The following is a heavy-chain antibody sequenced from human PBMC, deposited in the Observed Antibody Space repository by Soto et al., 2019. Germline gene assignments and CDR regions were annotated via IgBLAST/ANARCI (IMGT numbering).Heavy chain of an antibody. D-gene: IGHD3-22*01. Sequence: GGSLRLSCAASGFTFSSYAMSWVRQAPGKGLEWVSAISGSGGSTYYADSVKGRFTISRDNSKNTLYLQMNSLRAEDTAVYYCAKDSGLDREYYDSSGYYFVGWGQGTLVTVSS. CDR3: AKDSGLDREYYDSSGYYFVG. CDR2: ISGSGGST. V-gene: IGHV3-23*01. CDR1: GFTFSSYA. J-gene: IGHJ4*02.